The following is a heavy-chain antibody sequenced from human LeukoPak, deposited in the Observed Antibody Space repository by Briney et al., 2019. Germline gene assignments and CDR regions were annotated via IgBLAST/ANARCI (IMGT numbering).Heavy chain of an antibody. D-gene: IGHD2-2*01. Sequence: ASVKVSCKASGFTFTGYYIHWVRQAPGQGLEWMGWIGPNSGGTTYAQKFQGRVTMTRDTSISTDYMELSRLRSDDTAVYYCARGYCSSSSCYVGWFDPWGQGTLVTVSS. CDR3: ARGYCSSSSCYVGWFDP. CDR2: IGPNSGGT. CDR1: GFTFTGYY. V-gene: IGHV1-2*02. J-gene: IGHJ5*02.